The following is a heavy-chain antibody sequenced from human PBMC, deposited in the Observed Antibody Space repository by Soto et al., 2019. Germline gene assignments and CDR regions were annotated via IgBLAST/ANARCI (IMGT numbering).Heavy chain of an antibody. Sequence: GGSLRLSCAASGFTSGNYWMSWVRQAPGQGLEWVANIKQDGSEEFYVDSVKGRFTISRDNPKNSLYLQMNSLRAEDTAVYYCTRXTDLRFCTGHSCPGMDVWGQGTTVTVSS. V-gene: IGHV3-7*03. CDR1: GFTSGNYW. J-gene: IGHJ6*02. CDR3: TRXTDLRFCTGHSCPGMDV. D-gene: IGHD2-15*01. CDR2: IKQDGSEE.